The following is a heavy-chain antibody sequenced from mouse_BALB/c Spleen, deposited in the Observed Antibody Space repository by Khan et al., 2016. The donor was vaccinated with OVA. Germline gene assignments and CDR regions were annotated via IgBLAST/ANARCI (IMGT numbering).Heavy chain of an antibody. CDR3: ARGYYYAYAMYY. CDR1: GYSISSNYA. J-gene: IGHJ4*01. CDR2: ISYSGST. Sequence: VQLKETGPGLVKPAQSLSLTCTVTGYSISSNYAWNWIRQFPGNKLEWMGYISYSGSTNYNPSLKSRISITRDTPKNKFFLQLNSVTTEDTATYYCARGYYYAYAMYYWGPGTSITVSS. V-gene: IGHV3-2*02. D-gene: IGHD1-1*01.